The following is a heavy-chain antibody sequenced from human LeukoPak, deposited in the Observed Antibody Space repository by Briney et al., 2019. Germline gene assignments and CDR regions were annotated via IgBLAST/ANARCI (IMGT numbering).Heavy chain of an antibody. CDR1: GGSISSYY. CDR3: AREVVRGVNYYYYGMDV. Sequence: PSETLSLTCTVSGGSISSYYWSWIRQPAGKGLEWIGRIYTSGSTNYNPSLKSRVTISVDTSKNQFSLKLSSVTAADMAVYYCAREVVRGVNYYYYGMDVWGQGTTVTVSS. D-gene: IGHD3-10*01. V-gene: IGHV4-4*07. J-gene: IGHJ6*02. CDR2: IYTSGST.